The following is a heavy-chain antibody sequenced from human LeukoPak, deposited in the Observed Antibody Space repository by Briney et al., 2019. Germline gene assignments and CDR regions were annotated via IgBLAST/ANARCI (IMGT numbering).Heavy chain of an antibody. V-gene: IGHV3-30*02. J-gene: IGHJ4*02. CDR3: ATGPIVVVVAAKFPYFDY. CDR1: GFPFSSYG. D-gene: IGHD2-15*01. Sequence: GGSLRLSCAASGFPFSSYGMHWVRQAPGKGLEWVAFIPYDGSDKFYADSVKGRFTISRDNSKNTLYLQMNSLRAEDTAVYYCATGPIVVVVAAKFPYFDYWGQGTLVTVSS. CDR2: IPYDGSDK.